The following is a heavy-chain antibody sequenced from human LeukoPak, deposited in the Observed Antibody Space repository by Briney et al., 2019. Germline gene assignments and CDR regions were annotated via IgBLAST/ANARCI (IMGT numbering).Heavy chain of an antibody. D-gene: IGHD1-26*01. CDR2: LHHTRST. J-gene: IGHJ4*02. V-gene: IGHV4-38-2*02. CDR3: ARDRESSPWELLLDY. CDR1: GYSIRSGYY. Sequence: KPSETLSLTCAVSGYSIRSGYYWAWIRQPPGKGLEWIGSLHHTRSTYYNPSLKSRVTVSVDRSNNKFSLNLNSVTAADTAVYYCARDRESSPWELLLDYWGQGIVVTVSS.